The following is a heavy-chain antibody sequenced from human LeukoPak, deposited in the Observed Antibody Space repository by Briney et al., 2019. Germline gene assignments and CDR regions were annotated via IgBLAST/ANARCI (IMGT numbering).Heavy chain of an antibody. Sequence: ASVIVSCKASGYTFTGYYLHWVRQAPGQGLEWMGWINPNSGDTKYAQKFQGRVTMTRDTSISSAYMELNSLTSDDTAVYYCARVPYYGSGSYPYYFDYWGHGTLVTVSS. V-gene: IGHV1-2*02. J-gene: IGHJ4*01. CDR2: INPNSGDT. CDR1: GYTFTGYY. D-gene: IGHD3-10*01. CDR3: ARVPYYGSGSYPYYFDY.